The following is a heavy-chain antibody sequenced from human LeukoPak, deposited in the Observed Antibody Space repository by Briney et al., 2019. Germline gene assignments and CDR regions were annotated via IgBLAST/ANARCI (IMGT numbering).Heavy chain of an antibody. J-gene: IGHJ4*02. CDR3: ARGGFYCGDDCYVDY. CDR1: GGSLRYDY. D-gene: IGHD2-21*02. CDR2: INRSGST. Sequence: SETLSLTCAVYGGSLRYDYWSWIRQSPEKGLEWIGEINRSGSTNYNPSLKSRVSISVDTSKNQFSLKLSSVTAADTAVYYCARGGFYCGDDCYVDYWGQGTLVTVSS. V-gene: IGHV4-34*01.